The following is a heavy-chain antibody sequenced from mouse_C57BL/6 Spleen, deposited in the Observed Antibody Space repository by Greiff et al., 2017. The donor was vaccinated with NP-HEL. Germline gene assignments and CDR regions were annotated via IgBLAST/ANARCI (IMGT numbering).Heavy chain of an antibody. CDR2: INPGSGGT. CDR3: ARGDDYDGNFDY. Sequence: QVQLQQSGAELVRPGTSVKVSCKASGYAFTNYLIEWVKQRPGQGLEWIGVINPGSGGTNYNEKFKGKATLTADKSSSTAYMQLSSLTSEDSAVYVCARGDDYDGNFDYWGQGTTLTVSS. V-gene: IGHV1-54*01. J-gene: IGHJ2*01. D-gene: IGHD2-4*01. CDR1: GYAFTNYL.